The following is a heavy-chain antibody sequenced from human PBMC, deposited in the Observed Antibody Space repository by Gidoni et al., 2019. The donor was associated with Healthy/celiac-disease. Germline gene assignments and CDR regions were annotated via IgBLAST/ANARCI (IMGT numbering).Heavy chain of an antibody. CDR2: IIPIFGTA. J-gene: IGHJ5*02. CDR3: ARHPPDCSSTSCYGPTLYNWFDP. V-gene: IGHV1-69*01. Sequence: QVQLVQSGAEVKKPGSSVKVSCKASGGTFSSYAISWVRQAPGQGLEWMGGIIPIFGTANYAKKFQGRVTITADESTSTAYMELSSLRSEDTAVYYCARHPPDCSSTSCYGPTLYNWFDPWGQGTLVTVSS. D-gene: IGHD2-2*01. CDR1: GGTFSSYA.